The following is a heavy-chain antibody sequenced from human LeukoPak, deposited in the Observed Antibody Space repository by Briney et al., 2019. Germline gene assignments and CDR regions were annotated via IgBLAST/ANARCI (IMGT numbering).Heavy chain of an antibody. V-gene: IGHV3-23*01. CDR1: GFTFSSYA. J-gene: IGHJ4*02. D-gene: IGHD6-6*01. Sequence: PGGSLRLSCAASGFTFSSYAMSWVRQAPGKGLEWVSAISGSGGSTYYADSVKGRFTISRDNSKNTLYLQMNSLRAEDTAVYYCVKGSRWGPSSSSLDYWGQGTLVTVSS. CDR2: ISGSGGST. CDR3: VKGSRWGPSSSSLDY.